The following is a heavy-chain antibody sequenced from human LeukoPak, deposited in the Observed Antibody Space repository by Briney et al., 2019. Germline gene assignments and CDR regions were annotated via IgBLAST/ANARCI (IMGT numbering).Heavy chain of an antibody. D-gene: IGHD1-26*01. CDR2: INHSGST. Sequence: SETLSLTCAVYGGSFSGYYWNWIRQPPGKGLEWIGEINHSGSTNYNPSLKSRVTILVDTSKNQFSLKVSSVTAADTAVYYCARDSADAFDIWGQGTMVTVSS. CDR1: GGSFSGYY. J-gene: IGHJ3*02. CDR3: ARDSADAFDI. V-gene: IGHV4-34*01.